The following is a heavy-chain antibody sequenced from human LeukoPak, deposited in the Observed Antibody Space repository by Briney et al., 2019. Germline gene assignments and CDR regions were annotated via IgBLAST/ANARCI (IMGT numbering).Heavy chain of an antibody. CDR3: VRDDDRPDNGLDY. CDR2: SGSGGSP. Sequence: PGGSLRLSCAASGFTFTNYAMNWVRQAPGKGLEWVSTSGSGGSPFYADSVKGRFTISRDNSRNTLYLQMNSLRAEDTAVYYCVRDDDRPDNGLDYWGQGTLVTVSS. CDR1: GFTFTNYA. D-gene: IGHD3-22*01. V-gene: IGHV3-23*01. J-gene: IGHJ4*02.